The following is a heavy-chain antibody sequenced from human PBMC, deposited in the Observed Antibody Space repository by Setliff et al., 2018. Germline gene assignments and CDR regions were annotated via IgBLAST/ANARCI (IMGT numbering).Heavy chain of an antibody. D-gene: IGHD6-19*01. CDR3: ARGGSSGWYGGAFDM. Sequence: LSLTCTVSGGPISSSNYYWGWIRQPPGKGLEWIGNIYNSGSTYYNPSLKSRVTMSVDTSKNHFSLKLTSVTAADTALYYCARGGSSGWYGGAFDMWGQGTMVTVSS. V-gene: IGHV4-39*02. CDR2: IYNSGST. CDR1: GGPISSSNYY. J-gene: IGHJ3*02.